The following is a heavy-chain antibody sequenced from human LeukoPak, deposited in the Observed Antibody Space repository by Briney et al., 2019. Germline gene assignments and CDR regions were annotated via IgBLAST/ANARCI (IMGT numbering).Heavy chain of an antibody. V-gene: IGHV1-2*02. D-gene: IGHD6-19*01. CDR3: ATGIAVTPMGASH. CDR2: INPNSGGT. Sequence: GASVKVSCKASGYTFTGYYMHWVRQAPGQGLEWMGWINPNSGGTNYAQKFQGRVTVTRDTSISTASMELSRLRSDDTAVYYCATGIAVTPMGASHWGQGTLVTVSS. CDR1: GYTFTGYY. J-gene: IGHJ4*02.